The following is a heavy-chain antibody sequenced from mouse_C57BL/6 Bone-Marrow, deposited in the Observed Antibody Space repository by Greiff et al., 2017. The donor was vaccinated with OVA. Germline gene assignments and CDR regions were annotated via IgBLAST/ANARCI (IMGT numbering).Heavy chain of an antibody. Sequence: VQLQQSVAELVRPGASVKLSCTASGFNIKNTYMHWVKQRPEQGLEWIGRIDPANGNTKYAPKFQGKATITADTSSNTAYLQLISLTSEDTAIYYCAVYYYGSSYDGFAYWGQGTLVTVSA. CDR1: GFNIKNTY. D-gene: IGHD1-1*01. V-gene: IGHV14-3*01. J-gene: IGHJ3*01. CDR3: AVYYYGSSYDGFAY. CDR2: IDPANGNT.